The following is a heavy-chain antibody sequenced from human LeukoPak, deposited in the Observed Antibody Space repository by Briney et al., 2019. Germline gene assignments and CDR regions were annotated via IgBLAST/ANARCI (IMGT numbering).Heavy chain of an antibody. CDR2: IYSTGST. Sequence: RTSQTLSLTCIVSGGSISSGSYYWSWIRQPAGKGLVWIGRIYSTGSTSYNPSLKSRVTISVDTSKNQFSLKLSSMTAADTAVYYCAGIGWYFDLWGRGTLVTVSS. CDR1: GGSISSGSYY. J-gene: IGHJ2*01. D-gene: IGHD3-10*01. CDR3: AGIGWYFDL. V-gene: IGHV4-61*02.